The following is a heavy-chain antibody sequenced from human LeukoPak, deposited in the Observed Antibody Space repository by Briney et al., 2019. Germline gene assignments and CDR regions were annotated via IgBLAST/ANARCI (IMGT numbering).Heavy chain of an antibody. CDR1: GFTFSSYG. CDR2: ISYDGSNK. J-gene: IGHJ6*03. CDR3: ARDRPPVDTAMVTVFYYYYMDV. Sequence: GGSLRLSCAASGFTFSSYGMHWVRQAPGKGLEWVAVISYDGSNKYYADSVKGRFTISRDNSKNTLYLQMNSLRAEDTAVYYCARDRPPVDTAMVTVFYYYYMDVWGKGTTVTVSS. V-gene: IGHV3-30*03. D-gene: IGHD5-18*01.